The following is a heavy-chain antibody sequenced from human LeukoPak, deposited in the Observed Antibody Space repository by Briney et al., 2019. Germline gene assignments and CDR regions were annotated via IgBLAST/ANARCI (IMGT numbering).Heavy chain of an antibody. CDR1: GLTFSSSW. J-gene: IGHJ4*02. CDR2: INPDGNKK. Sequence: GGSLRLSCAVSGLTFSSSWMNWVRQAPGKGLEWVASINPDGNKKYSADSVKGRFTISRDNAENSLYLQMNSLRVEDTAFYYCARDLAYSRLDYWGQGMLVTVSS. D-gene: IGHD5-18*01. CDR3: ARDLAYSRLDY. V-gene: IGHV3-7*01.